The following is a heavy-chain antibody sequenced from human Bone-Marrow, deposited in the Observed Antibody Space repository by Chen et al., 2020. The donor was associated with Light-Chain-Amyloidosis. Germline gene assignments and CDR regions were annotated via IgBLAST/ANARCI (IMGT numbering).Heavy chain of an antibody. CDR2: IYPDDSDA. CDR1: GYTFPNYW. J-gene: IGHJ4*02. V-gene: IGHV5-51*01. D-gene: IGHD5-12*01. Sequence: EVQLEQSGPEVKKPGESLKISCKGYGYTFPNYWFGWVRQMPGKGLEWMGVIYPDDSDARYSPSFEGKVTISADKSITAAYLQWRSLKASDTAMYYCARRRDGYNCDFWGQGTLVTVSS. CDR3: ARRRDGYNCDF.